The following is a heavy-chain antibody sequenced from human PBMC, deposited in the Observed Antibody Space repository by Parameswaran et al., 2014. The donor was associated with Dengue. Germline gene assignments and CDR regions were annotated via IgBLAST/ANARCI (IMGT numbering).Heavy chain of an antibody. V-gene: IGHV4-39*01. Sequence: WIRQPPGKGLEWIGSIFHSGSTYYNPSLKSRLTISVDTSKNHFSLNLSSVTAADTAVYYCRGLIVPAARGTWFDPWGQGTLVTVSS. CDR3: RGLIVPAARGTWFDP. CDR2: IFHSGST. D-gene: IGHD2-2*01. J-gene: IGHJ5*02.